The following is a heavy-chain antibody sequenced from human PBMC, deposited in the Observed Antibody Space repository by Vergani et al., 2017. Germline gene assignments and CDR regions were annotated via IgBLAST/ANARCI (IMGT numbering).Heavy chain of an antibody. J-gene: IGHJ4*02. V-gene: IGHV3-30*02. CDR1: GFTFRTNS. Sequence: QVQLVESGGGVVQPGGSLRLSCATSGFTFRTNSFHWVRQAPGKGLEWVAFLRSEGNEYYADSVKGRFTISRDNSKNTLYLQMSSLRTEDTAVYYCTKRGDYGEYSGSWGEGTLVTVSS. CDR2: LRSEGNE. D-gene: IGHD4-17*01. CDR3: TKRGDYGEYSGS.